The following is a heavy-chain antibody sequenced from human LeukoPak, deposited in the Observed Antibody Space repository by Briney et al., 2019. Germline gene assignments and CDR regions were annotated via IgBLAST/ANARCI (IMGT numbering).Heavy chain of an antibody. Sequence: SETLSLTCTVSGGSISSGDYYWSWIRQPPGKGLEWIGYIYYSGSTYYNPSLKSRVTISVDTSKNQFSLKLSSVTAADTAVYYCARDLGSGYDNPHYWGQGTLVTVSS. D-gene: IGHD5-12*01. CDR3: ARDLGSGYDNPHY. J-gene: IGHJ4*02. CDR2: IYYSGST. V-gene: IGHV4-30-4*01. CDR1: GGSISSGDYY.